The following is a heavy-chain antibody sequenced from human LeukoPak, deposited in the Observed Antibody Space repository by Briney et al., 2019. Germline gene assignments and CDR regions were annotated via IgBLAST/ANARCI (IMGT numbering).Heavy chain of an antibody. V-gene: IGHV1-18*01. D-gene: IGHD3-22*01. CDR2: ISAYNGNT. J-gene: IGHJ4*02. Sequence: ASVKVSCKASGYTFTSYGISWVRQAPGQGLEWMGWISAYNGNTNYAQKLQGRVTMTTDTSTSTAYMELSSLRSDDTAVYYCARKVYSSDTYYFDYWVEGTLVTVSS. CDR3: ARKVYSSDTYYFDY. CDR1: GYTFTSYG.